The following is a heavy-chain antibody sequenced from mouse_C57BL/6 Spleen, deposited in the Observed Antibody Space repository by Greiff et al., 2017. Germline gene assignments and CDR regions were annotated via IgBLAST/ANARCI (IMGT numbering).Heavy chain of an antibody. V-gene: IGHV1-69*01. CDR2: IDPSDSYT. CDR1: GYTFTSYW. CDR3: AREGSYSNYVGAMDY. J-gene: IGHJ4*01. Sequence: QVQLQQPGAELVMPGASVKLSCKASGYTFTSYWMHWVKQRPGQGLEWIGEIDPSDSYTNYNQKFKGKSTLTVDKSSSTAYMQLSSLTSEDSAVYYCAREGSYSNYVGAMDYWGQGTSVTVSS. D-gene: IGHD2-5*01.